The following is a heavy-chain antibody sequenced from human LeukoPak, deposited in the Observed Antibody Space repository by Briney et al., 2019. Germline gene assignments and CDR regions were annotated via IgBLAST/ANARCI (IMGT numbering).Heavy chain of an antibody. V-gene: IGHV3-21*01. CDR2: ISSSSTYI. J-gene: IGHJ4*02. CDR3: ARKGYSDSSAYSDY. CDR1: GFTFSSYS. Sequence: NPGGSLRLSCAASGFTFSSYSMTWVRQAPGKGLEWVSSISSSSTYIKYADSVRGRFTISRDNAKNSLFLQMNSLGGEDTAVYYCARKGYSDSSAYSDYWGQGTLVTVSS. D-gene: IGHD3-22*01.